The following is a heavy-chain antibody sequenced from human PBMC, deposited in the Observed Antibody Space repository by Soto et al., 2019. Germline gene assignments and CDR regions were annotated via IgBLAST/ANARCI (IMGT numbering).Heavy chain of an antibody. CDR2: IYHSGST. CDR1: GYSISSGYY. CDR3: ARALVNYDILNGYTLGNWFDP. D-gene: IGHD3-9*01. Sequence: PSETLSLTCAVSGYSISSGYYWGWIRQPPGKGLEWIGSIYHSGSTYYNPSLKSRVTISVDTSKNQFSLKLSSVTAADTAVYYCARALVNYDILNGYTLGNWFDPWGQGTLVTVSS. J-gene: IGHJ5*02. V-gene: IGHV4-38-2*01.